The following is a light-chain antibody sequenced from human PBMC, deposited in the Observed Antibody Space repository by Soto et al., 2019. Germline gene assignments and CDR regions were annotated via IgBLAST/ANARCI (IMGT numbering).Light chain of an antibody. Sequence: EVVLTQSPATLSLSPGERATLSCRASQNVRTFLDWYQQKPGQAPRLLIYGASNRATGIPARFSGSGSGTDFTLTISSLDPEDFAVYYCQQHSHWPPWTFGHGTRVEIQ. V-gene: IGKV3-11*01. CDR3: QQHSHWPPWT. CDR1: QNVRTF. J-gene: IGKJ1*01. CDR2: GAS.